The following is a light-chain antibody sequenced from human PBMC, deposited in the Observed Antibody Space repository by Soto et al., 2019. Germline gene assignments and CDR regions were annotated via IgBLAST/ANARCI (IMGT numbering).Light chain of an antibody. CDR3: QQTPILPLS. CDR1: QGVGGG. J-gene: IGKJ3*01. CDR2: ATS. Sequence: IQMTQSPSSVSASVGDRVTVTCLASQGVGGGLAWYQQKPGKVPKLLIDATSRLHSGGPSRFSGSGSGPDFTLSISSLQPEDFATYYCQQTPILPLSSGPGSVVDIK. V-gene: IGKV1-12*01.